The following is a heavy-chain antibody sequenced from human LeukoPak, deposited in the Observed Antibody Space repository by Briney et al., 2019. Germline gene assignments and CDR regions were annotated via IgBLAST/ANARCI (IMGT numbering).Heavy chain of an antibody. CDR3: ARPRSRSYYYGYFDY. CDR1: GGSTSSTIYY. D-gene: IGHD3-22*01. V-gene: IGHV4-39*01. CDR2: IYYRGST. Sequence: SETLSLTCTVSGGSTSSTIYYWGWIRQPPGKGLEWIGTIYYRGSTYYNPSLKSRVTISVDTSKNQFSLNLYSVTAADTAVYYCARPRSRSYYYGYFDYWGQGTLVTVSS. J-gene: IGHJ4*02.